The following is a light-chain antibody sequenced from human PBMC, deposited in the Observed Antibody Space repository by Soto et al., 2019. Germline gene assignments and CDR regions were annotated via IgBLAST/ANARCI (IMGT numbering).Light chain of an antibody. Sequence: EIVMTQSPATLSLSPGERATLSCRASQSIETNLAWYQQSPGRAPRLFIYHASTRETGIPDRFSGSGAGAGCTLTISSLQSEDFAVYYCQQYTVWTFTFGGGTKVDIK. CDR3: QQYTVWTFT. CDR1: QSIETN. J-gene: IGKJ4*01. V-gene: IGKV3-15*01. CDR2: HAS.